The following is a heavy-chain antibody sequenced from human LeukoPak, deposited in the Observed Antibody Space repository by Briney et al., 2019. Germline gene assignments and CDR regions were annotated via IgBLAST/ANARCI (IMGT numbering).Heavy chain of an antibody. J-gene: IGHJ6*03. D-gene: IGHD4-11*01. V-gene: IGHV3-74*01. CDR3: TRVEETATTAAIIRKYSYYYYYMDV. Sequence: GGSLRLSCAASGFTFSSYWMHWVRQAPGKGLVWVSRINSDGSSTSYADSVKGRFTNSRDNAKNSLYLQMSSLRAEDTAVYYCTRVEETATTAAIIRKYSYYYYYMDVWGKGNTVTVSS. CDR2: INSDGSST. CDR1: GFTFSSYW.